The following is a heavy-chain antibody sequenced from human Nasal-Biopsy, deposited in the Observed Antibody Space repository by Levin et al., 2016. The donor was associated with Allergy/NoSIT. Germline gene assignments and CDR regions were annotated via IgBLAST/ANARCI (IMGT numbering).Heavy chain of an antibody. CDR3: ARDSTHFGSRSPDGKFRYYYLGMDV. CDR2: ISGGGDTI. Sequence: GESLKISCAASGFTFRGHGMSWVRQAPGKGLAWVAVISGGGDTIYHADSVRGRFIISRDNSKNTLYLEMNNLRLEDTAVYYCARDSTHFGSRSPDGKFRYYYLGMDVWGQGTTVIVSS. V-gene: IGHV3-23*01. J-gene: IGHJ6*02. CDR1: GFTFRGHG. D-gene: IGHD3-10*01.